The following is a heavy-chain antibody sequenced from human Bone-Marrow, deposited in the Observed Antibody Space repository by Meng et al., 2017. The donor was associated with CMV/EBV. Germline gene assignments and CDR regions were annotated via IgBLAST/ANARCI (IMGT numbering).Heavy chain of an antibody. V-gene: IGHV3-48*03. Sequence: GESLKISCAASGFTFSSYEMNWVRQSPGKGLEWVSYISSSGSTIYYADSVKGRFTISRDNAKNSLYLQMNSLRAEDTAVYYCARGGDYDFWSGYSNYYGMDVWGQGTTVTVSS. CDR1: GFTFSSYE. CDR2: ISSSGSTI. CDR3: ARGGDYDFWSGYSNYYGMDV. D-gene: IGHD3-3*01. J-gene: IGHJ6*02.